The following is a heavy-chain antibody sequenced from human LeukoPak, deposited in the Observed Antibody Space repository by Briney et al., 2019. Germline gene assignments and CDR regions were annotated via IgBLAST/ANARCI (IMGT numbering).Heavy chain of an antibody. CDR1: GYTFTGYY. J-gene: IGHJ4*02. V-gene: IGHV1-2*02. Sequence: ASVTVSCKASGYTFTGYYMHWVRQAPGQGLEWMGWINPNSGGTNYAQKFQGRVTMTRDTSISTAYMELSRLRSDDTAVYYCARVRSYYGSGSYFSFGYWGQGTLVTVSS. CDR3: ARVRSYYGSGSYFSFGY. CDR2: INPNSGGT. D-gene: IGHD3-10*01.